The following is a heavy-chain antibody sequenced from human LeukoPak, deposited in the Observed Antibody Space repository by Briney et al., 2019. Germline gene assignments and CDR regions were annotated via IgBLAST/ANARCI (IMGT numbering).Heavy chain of an antibody. D-gene: IGHD7-27*01. CDR1: GGSISSGVYY. Sequence: PSETLSLTCTVSGGSISSGVYYWSWIPHHPGKGLEWIGYIYYSGSTYYNPSLKSRVTMSQDTSRNQFSLKLSSVTAADAAVYYCARGLTGDAYAFDIWGQGTMVTVSS. V-gene: IGHV4-31*03. J-gene: IGHJ3*02. CDR3: ARGLTGDAYAFDI. CDR2: IYYSGST.